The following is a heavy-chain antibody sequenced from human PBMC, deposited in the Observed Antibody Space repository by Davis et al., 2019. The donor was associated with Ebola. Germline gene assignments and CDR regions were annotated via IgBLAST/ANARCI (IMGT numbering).Heavy chain of an antibody. D-gene: IGHD3-3*01. CDR2: VSHSEREK. CDR3: ARAVFHEVLDY. V-gene: IGHV3-30*03. CDR1: GFTFGEYG. J-gene: IGHJ4*02. Sequence: GESLKISCAASGFTFGEYGMHWVRQAPGKGLEWVAVVSHSEREKLYADSVKGRFTISRDNSENTLYLQMNSLTADDTAVYYCARAVFHEVLDYWGQGTPVTVSS.